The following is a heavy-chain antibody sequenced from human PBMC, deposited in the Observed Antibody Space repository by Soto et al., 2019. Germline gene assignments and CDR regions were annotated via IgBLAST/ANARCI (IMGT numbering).Heavy chain of an antibody. CDR1: GFTFSSYG. D-gene: IGHD3-3*01. CDR2: IWYDGSSK. CDR3: ARDQLDRLKTRETRYFDF. J-gene: IGHJ4*02. V-gene: IGHV3-33*01. Sequence: VGSLRLSCASSGFTFSSYGMHCVRHSPGKWLEWVAVIWYDGSSKFYADSVKGRFTISRDNSKDTLYLQMSSLRADDTAVYYCARDQLDRLKTRETRYFDFWGQRTLVTVSS.